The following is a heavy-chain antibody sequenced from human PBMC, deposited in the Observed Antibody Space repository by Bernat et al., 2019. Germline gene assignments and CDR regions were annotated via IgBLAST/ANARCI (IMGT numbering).Heavy chain of an antibody. CDR1: GFTFSSYA. J-gene: IGHJ1*01. D-gene: IGHD6-19*01. V-gene: IGHV3-23*01. CDR3: AKDFRGVIAVVLGYFQH. CDR2: ISGSVGST. Sequence: EVQLLESGGGLVQPGGSLRLSCAASGFTFSSYAMSWVRQAPGKGLEWVSAISGSVGSTYDEDYGKGRFTISRDNSKNKLYLQMNSLRAEDTAVYYCAKDFRGVIAVVLGYFQHWGQGTLVTVSS.